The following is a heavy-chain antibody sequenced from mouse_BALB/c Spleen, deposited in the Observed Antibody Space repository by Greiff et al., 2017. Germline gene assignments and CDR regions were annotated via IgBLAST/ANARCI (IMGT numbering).Heavy chain of an antibody. CDR3: VRESTMITPFAY. CDR2: IWTGGGT. J-gene: IGHJ3*01. CDR1: GFSLTSYD. V-gene: IGHV2-9-2*01. D-gene: IGHD2-4*01. Sequence: VMLVESGPGLVAPSQSLSITCTVSGFSLTSYDISWIRQPPGKGLEWLGVIWTGGGTNYNSAFMSRLSISKDNSKSQVFLKMNSLQTDDTAIYYCVRESTMITPFAYWGQGTLVTVSA.